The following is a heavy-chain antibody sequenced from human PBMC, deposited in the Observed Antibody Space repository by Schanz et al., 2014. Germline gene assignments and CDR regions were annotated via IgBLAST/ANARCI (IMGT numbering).Heavy chain of an antibody. J-gene: IGHJ4*02. V-gene: IGHV3-33*01. CDR2: IWYDGSNK. CDR1: GFTFSSYG. Sequence: QVQLVESGGGVVQFGRSLRLSCVASGFTFSSYGMHWVRQAPGKGLEWVAFIWYDGSNKYYADSVKGRFTISRDISKNTLHLQVTSLRAEDTAIYYCARDGNYYGSRNYYKTPYYFDYWGQGTLVTVSS. D-gene: IGHD3-10*01. CDR3: ARDGNYYGSRNYYKTPYYFDY.